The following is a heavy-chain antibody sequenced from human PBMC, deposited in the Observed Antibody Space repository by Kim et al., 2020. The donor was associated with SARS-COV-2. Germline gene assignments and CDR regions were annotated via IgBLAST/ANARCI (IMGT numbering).Heavy chain of an antibody. CDR3: AATRGDYSNYVWFDP. CDR1: GYTFTGYY. J-gene: IGHJ5*02. D-gene: IGHD4-4*01. CDR2: INPNSGGT. V-gene: IGHV1-2*02. Sequence: ASVKVSCKASGYTFTGYYMHWVRQAPGQGLEWMGWINPNSGGTNYAQKFQGRVTMTRDTSISTAYMELSRLRSDDTAVYYCAATRGDYSNYVWFDPWGQGTLVTVSS.